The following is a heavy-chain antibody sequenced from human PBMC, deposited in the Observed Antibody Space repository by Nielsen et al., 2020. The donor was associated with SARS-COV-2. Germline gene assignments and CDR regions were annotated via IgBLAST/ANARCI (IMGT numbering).Heavy chain of an antibody. CDR1: GGSISSGGYY. CDR3: ARDRAAADIYYYYGMDV. Sequence: SETLSLTCTVSGGSISSGGYYWSWIRQHPGKGLEWIGYIYYSGSTYYNPSLKSRVTISVDTSKNQFSLELSSVTAADTAVYYCARDRAAADIYYYYGMDVWGKGTTVTVSS. D-gene: IGHD6-13*01. V-gene: IGHV4-31*03. J-gene: IGHJ6*04. CDR2: IYYSGST.